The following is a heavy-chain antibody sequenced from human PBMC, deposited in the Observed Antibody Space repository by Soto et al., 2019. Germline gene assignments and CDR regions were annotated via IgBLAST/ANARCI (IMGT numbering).Heavy chain of an antibody. Sequence: GGSLRLSCAASGFTFSTYTMNWVRQAPGKGLEWVAVISYDRSNRYYADSVKGRFTISRDNSKNTLYLQMNSLRAEDTAVYYCAKDPSAESTGDYVVYWGQGTLVTVSS. D-gene: IGHD4-17*01. CDR2: ISYDRSNR. V-gene: IGHV3-30*18. J-gene: IGHJ4*02. CDR1: GFTFSTYT. CDR3: AKDPSAESTGDYVVY.